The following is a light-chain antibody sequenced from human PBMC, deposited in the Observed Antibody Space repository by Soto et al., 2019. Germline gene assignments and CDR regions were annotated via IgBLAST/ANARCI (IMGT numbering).Light chain of an antibody. CDR2: GAS. Sequence: EIVLTQSPGTLSLSPGDRATLSCRASQSVSSSYLAWYQQKPGQSPRLLIYGASSSANGIPDRFSGSGSGTDFTLTISRLEPEDFAVYYCQQYDSSPLTFGGGTKVEIK. V-gene: IGKV3-20*01. J-gene: IGKJ4*01. CDR1: QSVSSSY. CDR3: QQYDSSPLT.